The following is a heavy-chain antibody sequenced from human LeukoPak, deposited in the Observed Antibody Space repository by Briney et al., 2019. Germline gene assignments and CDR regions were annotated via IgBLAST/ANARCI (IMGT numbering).Heavy chain of an antibody. CDR3: ARGTKIAVAGTSQRKKFDF. CDR1: GYTFTSFD. J-gene: IGHJ4*02. D-gene: IGHD6-19*01. V-gene: IGHV1-8*03. CDR2: MNPNSGNT. Sequence: ASVKASCKASGYTFTSFDINWVRQATGQGLEWMGWMNPNSGNTGYAQKFQGRVTITRNTSIDTAYMELSSLRSEDTAVYYCARGTKIAVAGTSQRKKFDFWGQGTLVTVSS.